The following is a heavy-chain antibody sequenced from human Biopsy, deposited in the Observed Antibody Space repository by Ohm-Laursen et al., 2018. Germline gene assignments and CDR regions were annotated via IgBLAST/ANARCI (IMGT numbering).Heavy chain of an antibody. D-gene: IGHD3-22*01. Sequence: PSLTCAVYGESFNGYYWSWIRQTPGKGLEWIGEINHSGRTNYNPSLKSRVTISVDTSKNQFSLKVRSVTAADTAVYYCVRGVDYYDPYHYYALDVWGQGTTVTVSS. CDR3: VRGVDYYDPYHYYALDV. CDR2: INHSGRT. V-gene: IGHV4-34*01. J-gene: IGHJ6*02. CDR1: GESFNGYY.